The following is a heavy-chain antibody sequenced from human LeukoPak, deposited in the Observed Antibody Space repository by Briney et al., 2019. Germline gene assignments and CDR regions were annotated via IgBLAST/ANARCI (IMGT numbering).Heavy chain of an antibody. Sequence: ASVKVSCKASGYTFTSYDINWVRQATGQGLEWMGWMNPNSGNTGYAQKFQGRVTITRNTSISTAYMELSSLRSEDTAVYYCARDPFGEYAFDIWGQGTMVTVSS. CDR3: ARDPFGEYAFDI. CDR1: GYTFTSYD. V-gene: IGHV1-8*03. J-gene: IGHJ3*02. D-gene: IGHD3-10*01. CDR2: MNPNSGNT.